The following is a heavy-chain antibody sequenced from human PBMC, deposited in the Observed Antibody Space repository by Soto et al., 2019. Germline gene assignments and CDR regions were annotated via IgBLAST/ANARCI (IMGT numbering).Heavy chain of an antibody. J-gene: IGHJ6*03. D-gene: IGHD6-13*01. V-gene: IGHV1-69*02. Sequence: QVQLVQSGAEVKKPGSSVKVSCKASGGTFSSYTISWVRQAPGQGLEWMGRIIPILGIANYAQKFQGRVTITADKSTSTAYMELSSLRSEDTAVYYCARSGGAAAGTYYYYYMDVWGKGTTVTVSS. CDR1: GGTFSSYT. CDR3: ARSGGAAAGTYYYYYMDV. CDR2: IIPILGIA.